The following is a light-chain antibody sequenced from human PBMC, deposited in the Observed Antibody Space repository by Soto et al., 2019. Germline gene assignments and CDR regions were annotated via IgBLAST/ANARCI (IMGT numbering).Light chain of an antibody. J-gene: IGKJ1*01. CDR1: QSVGSVY. V-gene: IGKV3-20*01. CDR3: QQYGSSPRT. CDR2: GAS. Sequence: IVLTQSPVTLSLSPGERATLSCRASQSVGSVYLACYQQKPGQAPRLLIHGASNRASGIPDRFSGSGSGTDFTLTISGLEPEDFAVYYCQQYGSSPRTFGQGTKVDIK.